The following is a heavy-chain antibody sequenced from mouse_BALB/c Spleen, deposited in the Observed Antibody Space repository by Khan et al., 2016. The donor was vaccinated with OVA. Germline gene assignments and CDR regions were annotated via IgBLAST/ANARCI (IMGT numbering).Heavy chain of an antibody. Sequence: DVQLVESGGGLVRPGGSLKLSCAASGFSFSTYSMSWVRQTPEKRLEWVATISTGGSYNYYPDSVRGRFTIYRENARNNLYLQMSRLKSDDTAMYDCTIHRGYYGSNPYFDYWGQGTTLTVSS. CDR3: TIHRGYYGSNPYFDY. D-gene: IGHD1-1*01. CDR1: GFSFSTYS. J-gene: IGHJ2*01. V-gene: IGHV5-6-4*01. CDR2: ISTGGSYN.